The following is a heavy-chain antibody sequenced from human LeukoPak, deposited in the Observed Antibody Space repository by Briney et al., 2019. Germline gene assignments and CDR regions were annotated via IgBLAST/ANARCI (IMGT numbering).Heavy chain of an antibody. CDR3: ARDDGWLQLYH. D-gene: IGHD5-24*01. V-gene: IGHV3-7*05. Sequence: GGSLRLSCEASGFTFSHYWMTWVRQAPGKGLGWVANIEQNGGDKYYLDSVKGRFTISRDNAKNSLYLQMNSLRAEDTAVYYCARDDGWLQLYHWGQGNLVTVSS. J-gene: IGHJ5*02. CDR1: GFTFSHYW. CDR2: IEQNGGDK.